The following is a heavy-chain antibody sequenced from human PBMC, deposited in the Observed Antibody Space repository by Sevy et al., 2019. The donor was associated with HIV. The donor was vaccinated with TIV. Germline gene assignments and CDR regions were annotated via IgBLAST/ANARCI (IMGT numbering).Heavy chain of an antibody. V-gene: IGHV3-53*01. CDR3: GRGLFGTSSY. CDR1: GFTVSSYY. D-gene: IGHD6-13*01. Sequence: GGSLRLSCATSGFTVSSYYMSWVRQAPGKGLEWVSRIYSGGNTYYADSVKGRFTISRDNSKNTVYLQMNSLRAEDTAVYYCGRGLFGTSSYWGQGTLVTVSS. J-gene: IGHJ4*02. CDR2: IYSGGNT.